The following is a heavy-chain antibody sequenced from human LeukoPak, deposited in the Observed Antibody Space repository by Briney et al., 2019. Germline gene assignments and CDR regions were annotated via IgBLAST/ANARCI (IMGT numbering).Heavy chain of an antibody. D-gene: IGHD6-13*01. J-gene: IGHJ6*02. Sequence: ASETLSLTCAVYGGSFSGYYWSWIRQPPGKGLEWIGEINHSGSTNYNPSLKSRVTISVDTSKNQFSLKLSSVTAADTAVYYCXXXXXXXXLVPYYYYGMDVWGQGTTVTVSS. CDR3: XXXXXXXXLVPYYYYGMDV. CDR2: INHSGST. V-gene: IGHV4-34*01. CDR1: GGSFSGYY.